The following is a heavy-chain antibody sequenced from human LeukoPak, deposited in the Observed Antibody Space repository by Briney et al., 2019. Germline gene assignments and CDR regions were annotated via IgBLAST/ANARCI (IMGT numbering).Heavy chain of an antibody. CDR3: ARGHRIQLWLRGVY. D-gene: IGHD5-18*01. V-gene: IGHV1-8*01. CDR2: MNPNSGNT. CDR1: GYTFTCYD. J-gene: IGHJ4*02. Sequence: ASVKVSCKASGYTFTCYDINRVRQATGQGLEWMGWMNPNSGNTGYAQKFQGRVTMTRNTSISTAYMELSSLRSEDTAVYYCARGHRIQLWLRGVYWGQGTLVTVSS.